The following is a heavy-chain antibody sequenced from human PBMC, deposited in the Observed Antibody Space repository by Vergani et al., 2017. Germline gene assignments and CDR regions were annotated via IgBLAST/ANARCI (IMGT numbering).Heavy chain of an antibody. V-gene: IGHV3-48*01. J-gene: IGHJ6*02. D-gene: IGHD2-15*01. CDR2: ISSSSSTI. CDR1: GFTFSSYS. Sequence: EVQLVESGGGLVQPGGSLRLSCASSGFTFSSYSMNWVRQAPGKGLEWVSYISSSSSTIYYADSVKGRFTISRDNAKNSLYLQMNSLRAEDTAVYYCARDSQVREVAALYYYYDYGMDVWGQGTTVTVSS. CDR3: ARDSQVREVAALYYYYDYGMDV.